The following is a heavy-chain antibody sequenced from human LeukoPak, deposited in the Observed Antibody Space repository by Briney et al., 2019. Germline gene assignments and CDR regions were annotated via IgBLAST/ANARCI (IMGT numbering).Heavy chain of an antibody. CDR2: IYFSGST. CDR1: GASINSGGYY. V-gene: IGHV4-61*08. D-gene: IGHD5-24*01. Sequence: SETLSLTCTVSGASINSGGYYWSWIRQPPGKGLEWIGYIYFSGSTDYNPSLKSRVTISLDTSMNQFSLSLSSVTAADTAVYYCARSYNNAGYFYYGMDVWGQGTTVTVSS. CDR3: ARSYNNAGYFYYGMDV. J-gene: IGHJ6*02.